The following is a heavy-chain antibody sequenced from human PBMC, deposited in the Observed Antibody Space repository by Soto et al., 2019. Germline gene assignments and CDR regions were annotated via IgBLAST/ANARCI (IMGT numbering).Heavy chain of an antibody. J-gene: IGHJ4*02. Sequence: QVQLQESGPGLVQPSETLSLTCTASGDSVNSSGHYWGWIRQSPGDGLEWLGSIYSSGSTYYNPSLKGRLTIAADTSNQFALMIGSVTAADTAVYYCARHLGLHDKFDTWGQGTVVSVSS. D-gene: IGHD4-4*01. CDR3: ARHLGLHDKFDT. V-gene: IGHV4-39*01. CDR2: IYSSGST. CDR1: GDSVNSSGHY.